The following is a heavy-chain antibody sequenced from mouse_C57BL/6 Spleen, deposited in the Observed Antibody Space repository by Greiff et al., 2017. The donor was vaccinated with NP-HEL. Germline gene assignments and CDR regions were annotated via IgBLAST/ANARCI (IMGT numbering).Heavy chain of an antibody. D-gene: IGHD1-1*01. J-gene: IGHJ3*01. Sequence: VQLQQPGAELVMPGASVKLSCKASGYTFTSYWMHWVKQRPGQGLEWIGEIDPSDSYTNYNQKFKGKSTLTVDKSSSTAYMQLSSLTSEDSAVYYYSGPHYVSSYAFAYWGQGTLVTVSA. CDR1: GYTFTSYW. V-gene: IGHV1-69*01. CDR2: IDPSDSYT. CDR3: SGPHYVSSYAFAY.